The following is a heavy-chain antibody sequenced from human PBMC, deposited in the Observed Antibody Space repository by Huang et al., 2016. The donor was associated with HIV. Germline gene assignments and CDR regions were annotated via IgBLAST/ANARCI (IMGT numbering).Heavy chain of an antibody. J-gene: IGHJ4*02. D-gene: IGHD3-22*01. CDR1: GFTFSSYW. V-gene: IGHV3-74*01. CDR3: VRDPRIQSWLNYFDY. CDR2: INSEGSRS. Sequence: EVQLVESGGGLVQPGGSLRLSCAASGFTFSSYWMHWVRQAPGKGLVWVARINSEGSRSGSADSVKGRFTISRDNAKNTLYLQMNSLRAEDTAVYYCVRDPRIQSWLNYFDYWGQGTLVSVSS.